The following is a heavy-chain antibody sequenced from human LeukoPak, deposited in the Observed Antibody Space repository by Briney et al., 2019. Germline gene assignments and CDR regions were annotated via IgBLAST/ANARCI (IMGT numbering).Heavy chain of an antibody. CDR2: ISGSGGST. J-gene: IGHJ4*02. CDR3: ARARLDYGSGSFDY. CDR1: GFTFSSYA. D-gene: IGHD3-10*01. V-gene: IGHV3-23*01. Sequence: PGGSLRLSCAASGFTFSSYAMSWVRQAPGKGLEWVSAISGSGGSTYYADSVKGRFTISRDNSKNTLYLQMNSLRAEDTAVYYCARARLDYGSGSFDYWGQGTLVTVSS.